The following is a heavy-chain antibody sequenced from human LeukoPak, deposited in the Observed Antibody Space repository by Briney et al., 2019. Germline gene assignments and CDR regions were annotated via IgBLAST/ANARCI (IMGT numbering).Heavy chain of an antibody. V-gene: IGHV3-21*01. CDR2: ISSSSSYI. J-gene: IGHJ6*03. D-gene: IGHD5-18*01. CDR3: AREVFGYSYGYAGDYCYYMDV. Sequence: GGSLRLSCAASGFTFSRYNMNWVRQAPGKGLEWVSSISSSSSYIYYADSVKGRFTISRDNAKNSLYLQMNSLRAEDTAVYYCAREVFGYSYGYAGDYCYYMDVWGKGTTVTVSS. CDR1: GFTFSRYN.